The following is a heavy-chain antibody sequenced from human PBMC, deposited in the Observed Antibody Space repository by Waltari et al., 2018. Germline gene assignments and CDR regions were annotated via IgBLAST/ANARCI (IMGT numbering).Heavy chain of an antibody. D-gene: IGHD3-3*01. CDR1: GGSFSGSY. J-gene: IGHJ4*02. Sequence: QVQLQQWGAGLLKPSETLSLTCAVYGGSFSGSYWSWIGQPPGKGLEWIGEINHSGSTNYNPSLKSRVTISVDTSKNQFSLKLSSVTAADTAVYYCARGRKYYDFWSGNDYFDYWGQGTLVTVSS. CDR2: INHSGST. CDR3: ARGRKYYDFWSGNDYFDY. V-gene: IGHV4-34*01.